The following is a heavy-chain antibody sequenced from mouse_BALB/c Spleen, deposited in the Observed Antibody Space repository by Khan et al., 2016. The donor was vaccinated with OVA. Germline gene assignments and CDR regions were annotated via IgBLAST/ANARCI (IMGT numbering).Heavy chain of an antibody. CDR2: IYPGNGYT. Sequence: VQLQQSGAELGRPGSSVKLSCKTSGSTFTSYGIKWVKQRPGQGLEWIGYIYPGNGYTEYNERFQGKAILTSDTSSSTAYMQLRSLTSEDYAIYFCTTAYYRYYFDYWGQGTTLTVSS. D-gene: IGHD2-14*01. V-gene: IGHV1S134*01. CDR1: GSTFTSYG. CDR3: TTAYYRYYFDY. J-gene: IGHJ2*01.